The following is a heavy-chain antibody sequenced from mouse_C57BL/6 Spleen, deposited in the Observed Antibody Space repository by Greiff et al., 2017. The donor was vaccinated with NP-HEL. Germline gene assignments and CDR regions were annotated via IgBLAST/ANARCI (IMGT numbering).Heavy chain of an antibody. CDR1: GYTFTSYW. CDR3: ARELVTTHYFDY. J-gene: IGHJ2*01. CDR2: IDPSDSET. D-gene: IGHD2-2*01. Sequence: QVQLQQPGAELVRPGSSVKLSCKASGYTFTSYWMHWVKQRPIQGLEWIGNIDPSDSETHYNQKFKDKATLTVFKSSSTAYMQLSSLTSEDSAVYYCARELVTTHYFDYWGQGTTLTVSS. V-gene: IGHV1-52*01.